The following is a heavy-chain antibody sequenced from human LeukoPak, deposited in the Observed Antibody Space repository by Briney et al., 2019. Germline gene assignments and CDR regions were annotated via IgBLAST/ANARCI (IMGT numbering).Heavy chain of an antibody. CDR3: AKVPLRVSTVYAFDI. Sequence: GGSLRLSCAASGFTFSSYGMHWVRQAPGKGLEWVAVISYDGSNKYYADSVKGRFTISRDNSKNTLYLQMNSLRAEDTAVYYCAKVPLRVSTVYAFDIWGQGTMVTVSS. CDR2: ISYDGSNK. D-gene: IGHD5/OR15-5a*01. CDR1: GFTFSSYG. V-gene: IGHV3-30*18. J-gene: IGHJ3*02.